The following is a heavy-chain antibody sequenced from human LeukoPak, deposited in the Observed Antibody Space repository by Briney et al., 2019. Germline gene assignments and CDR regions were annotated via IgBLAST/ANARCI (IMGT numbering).Heavy chain of an antibody. J-gene: IGHJ5*02. CDR3: ARDILLSDRFDP. CDR2: IYHSGST. CDR1: GGSISSGGYY. D-gene: IGHD3-10*01. Sequence: PSEPLFLTCTASGGSISSGGYYWGWIRQPPGKGLEWIGSIYHSGSTYYNPSLKGRVTISVDTSKNQFSLKLSSVTAADTAVYYCARDILLSDRFDPWGQGTLVTVSS. V-gene: IGHV4-39*07.